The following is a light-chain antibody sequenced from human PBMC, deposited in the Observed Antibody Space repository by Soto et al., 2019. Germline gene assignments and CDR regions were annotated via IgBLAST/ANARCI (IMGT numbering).Light chain of an antibody. CDR3: CSYAGSYNLL. Sequence: QSALTQPRSVSGSPGQSVTISCTGTSSDVGGYHYVSWYQQHPGKAPKLMIYDVVKRPSGVPDRFSGSKSGNTASLSISGLQAEDEADYYCCSYAGSYNLLLGGGTKLTV. J-gene: IGLJ2*01. CDR1: SSDVGGYHY. V-gene: IGLV2-11*01. CDR2: DVV.